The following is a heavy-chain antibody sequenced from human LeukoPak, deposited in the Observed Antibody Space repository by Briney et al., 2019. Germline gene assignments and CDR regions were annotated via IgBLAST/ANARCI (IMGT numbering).Heavy chain of an antibody. Sequence: ASVKVSCKASGYTFTSYYMHWVQQAPGQGLEWMGIINPSGGSTSYAQKFQGRVTMTRDTSTSTVYMELSSLRSEDTAVYYCARSNGAAYLNYYDSSGPLDYWGQGTLVTVSS. D-gene: IGHD3-22*01. V-gene: IGHV1-46*01. CDR2: INPSGGST. CDR3: ARSNGAAYLNYYDSSGPLDY. J-gene: IGHJ4*02. CDR1: GYTFTSYY.